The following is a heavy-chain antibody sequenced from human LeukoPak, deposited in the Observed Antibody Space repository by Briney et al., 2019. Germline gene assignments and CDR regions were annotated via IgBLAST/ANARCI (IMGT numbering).Heavy chain of an antibody. J-gene: IGHJ4*02. CDR1: GYSFTGYW. V-gene: IGHV5-51*01. CDR3: ARHADYVVVVTPPDY. Sequence: GESLKISCKGSGYSFTGYWIGWVRPMPGKGLEWMGIIYPGDSDTRYSPSFQGQVTISADKSISTAYLQWSSLKASDTAMYYCARHADYVVVVTPPDYWGQGTLVTVSS. D-gene: IGHD3-22*01. CDR2: IYPGDSDT.